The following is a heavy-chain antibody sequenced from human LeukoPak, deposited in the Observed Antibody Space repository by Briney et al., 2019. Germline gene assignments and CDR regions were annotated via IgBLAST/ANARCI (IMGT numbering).Heavy chain of an antibody. J-gene: IGHJ6*02. D-gene: IGHD4-17*01. CDR1: GFTFSSYS. CDR2: ISSSSSFI. V-gene: IGHV3-21*01. CDR3: ARGNYGDFTLHYGMDV. Sequence: GGSLRLSCAASGFTFSSYSMTWVRQAPGKGLEWVSSISSSSSFIFYANSVKGRFTISRDNAKISLYLQINSLTAEDTAVYYCARGNYGDFTLHYGMDVWGQGTTVTVSS.